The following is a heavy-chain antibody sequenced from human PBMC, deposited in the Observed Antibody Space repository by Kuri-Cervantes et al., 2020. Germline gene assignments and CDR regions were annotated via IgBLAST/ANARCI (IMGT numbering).Heavy chain of an antibody. Sequence: SCAVSGGSISSSNWWSWVRQPPGKGLEWIGEIYHSGSTNYNPSLKSRVTISVDKSKNQFSLKLSSVTAADTAVYYCARLPVNYDFWSGRTLPDAFDIWGQGTMVTVSS. CDR1: GGSISSSNW. CDR3: ARLPVNYDFWSGRTLPDAFDI. CDR2: IYHSGST. D-gene: IGHD3-3*01. V-gene: IGHV4-4*02. J-gene: IGHJ3*02.